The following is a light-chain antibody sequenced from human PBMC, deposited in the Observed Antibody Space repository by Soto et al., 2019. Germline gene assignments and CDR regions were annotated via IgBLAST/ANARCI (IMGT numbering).Light chain of an antibody. CDR3: QQPNIFPLT. CDR2: TVS. J-gene: IGKJ4*01. CDR1: QGISSW. Sequence: DIHMTQSPSSVSASVGDRVTITCRASQGISSWLAWYQQKPGKAPKLLIYTVSRLQSGVPSRFSGSGSGTDFTLTISSLQAEDFASYYCQQPNIFPLTFGGGTKVEIK. V-gene: IGKV1-12*01.